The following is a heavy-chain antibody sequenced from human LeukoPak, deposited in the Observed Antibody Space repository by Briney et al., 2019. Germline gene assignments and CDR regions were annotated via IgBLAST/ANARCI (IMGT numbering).Heavy chain of an antibody. CDR3: TGGYYYGSGSSPYYYMDV. CDR2: IRSKAYGGTT. CDR1: GFTFGDYA. J-gene: IGHJ6*03. D-gene: IGHD3-10*01. V-gene: IGHV3-49*04. Sequence: GGSLRLSCTASGFTFGDYAMSWVRQAPGKGLEWVGFIRSKAYGGTTEYAASVKGRFTISRDDSKSIAYLQMNSLKTEDTAVYYCTGGYYYGSGSSPYYYMDVWGEGTTVTISS.